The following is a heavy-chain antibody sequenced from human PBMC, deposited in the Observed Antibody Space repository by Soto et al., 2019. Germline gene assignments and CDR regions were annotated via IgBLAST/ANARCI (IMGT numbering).Heavy chain of an antibody. V-gene: IGHV3-74*01. J-gene: IGHJ6*02. CDR3: AGSNPYYYYYGMDV. CDR1: GFTFRSSW. CDR2: INSDGSST. D-gene: IGHD4-4*01. Sequence: XXSLRLSFAASGFTFRSSWMHWVPQAPGKGLVWVSRINSDGSSTSYADSVKGRFTISRDNAKNTLYLQMNSLRAEDTAVYYCAGSNPYYYYYGMDVWGQGTTVTVSS.